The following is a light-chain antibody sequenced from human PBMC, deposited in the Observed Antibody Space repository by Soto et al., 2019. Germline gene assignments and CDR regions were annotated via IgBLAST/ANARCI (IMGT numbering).Light chain of an antibody. J-gene: IGKJ2*01. CDR2: WAS. V-gene: IGKV4-1*01. CDR3: QQYYSTPYT. Sequence: DIVMTQSADSLAVSLGERATINCKSSQTVLYSSNNKNYLAWYQLKPGQPPKLLIYWASTRESGVPDRFSGSGSATDFTLTISSLQAEDVAVYYCQQYYSTPYTFGQGTKLELK. CDR1: QTVLYSSNNKNY.